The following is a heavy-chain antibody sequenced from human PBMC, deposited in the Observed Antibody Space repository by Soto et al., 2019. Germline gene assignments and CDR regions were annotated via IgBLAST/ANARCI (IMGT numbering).Heavy chain of an antibody. CDR1: GFTFSSYA. J-gene: IGHJ5*02. V-gene: IGHV3-30*18. CDR3: AKAPGGQLLPHWFDP. Sequence: QVQLVESGGGVVQPGRSLRLSCAASGFTFSSYAMHWVRQAPGKGLEWVAIISYDGSNEYYADSVKGRFTISKDNSKNTLYLQMNSLRAEDTAIYYCAKAPGGQLLPHWFDPWGQGTLVTVSS. D-gene: IGHD1-26*01. CDR2: ISYDGSNE.